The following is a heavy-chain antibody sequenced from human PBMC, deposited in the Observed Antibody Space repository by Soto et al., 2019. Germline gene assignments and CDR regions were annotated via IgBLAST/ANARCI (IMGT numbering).Heavy chain of an antibody. CDR1: GVTFSDHS. V-gene: IGHV3-23*01. D-gene: IGHD6-6*01. J-gene: IGHJ4*02. CDR2: INSDGTT. Sequence: PGGSLRLSCAASGVTFSDHSMAWVRQAPGKGLEWVSAINSDGTTHYADSVRGRFTISRDNSKNTLYLQMTSLRGEDTAVYFCAREAYRQQLLHVDSWGQGTLVTVSS. CDR3: AREAYRQQLLHVDS.